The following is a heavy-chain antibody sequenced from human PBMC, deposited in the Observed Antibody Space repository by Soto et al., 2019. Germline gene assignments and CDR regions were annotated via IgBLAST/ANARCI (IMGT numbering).Heavy chain of an antibody. CDR2: FDAEDGET. Sequence: ASVKVSCKVSGYTLTELSMHWVRQAPGKGLEWMGCFDAEDGETIYAQKFQGRVRITADTSASTAYMELSSLRSEDTAVYYCARVTGYYVPDYWGQGTLVTVSS. V-gene: IGHV1-24*01. CDR3: ARVTGYYVPDY. CDR1: GYTLTELS. D-gene: IGHD3-9*01. J-gene: IGHJ4*02.